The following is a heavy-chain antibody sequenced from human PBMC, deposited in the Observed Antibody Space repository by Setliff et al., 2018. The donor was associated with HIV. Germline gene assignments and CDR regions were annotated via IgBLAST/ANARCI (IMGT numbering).Heavy chain of an antibody. Sequence: SETLSLTCTVSGGSISSYYWSRIRQPPGKGLEWIGYIYYSGSTNYNPSLKSRVTISVDTSKNQFSLKLSSVTAADTAVYYCARDGGRGSSSLYYYYYYMDVWGKGTTVTVSS. D-gene: IGHD6-6*01. J-gene: IGHJ6*03. V-gene: IGHV4-59*01. CDR3: ARDGGRGSSSLYYYYYYMDV. CDR1: GGSISSYY. CDR2: IYYSGST.